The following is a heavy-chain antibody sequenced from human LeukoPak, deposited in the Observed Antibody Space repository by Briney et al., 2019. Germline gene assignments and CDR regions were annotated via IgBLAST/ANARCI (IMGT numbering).Heavy chain of an antibody. D-gene: IGHD3-22*01. CDR3: ARGLGFDP. CDR1: GGSISTNNYY. V-gene: IGHV4-39*07. Sequence: SETLSLTCTVSGGSISTNNYYWGWIRQAPGKGLEWIGEINHSGSTNYNPSLKSRVTISVDTSKNQFSLKLSSVTAADTAVYYCARGLGFDPWGQGTLVTVSS. J-gene: IGHJ5*02. CDR2: INHSGST.